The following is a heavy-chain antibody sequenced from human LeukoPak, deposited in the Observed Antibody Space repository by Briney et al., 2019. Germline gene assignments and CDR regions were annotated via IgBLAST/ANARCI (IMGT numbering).Heavy chain of an antibody. D-gene: IGHD1-20*01. CDR1: GYTFTGYY. Sequence: GASVKVSCKASGYTFTGYYMHWVRQAPGQGLEWMGRINPNSGGTNYAQKFQGRVTMTRDTSISTAYMELSRLRSDDTAVYYCAKGPLTAKPNWFDPWGQGTLVTVSS. J-gene: IGHJ5*02. V-gene: IGHV1-2*06. CDR2: INPNSGGT. CDR3: AKGPLTAKPNWFDP.